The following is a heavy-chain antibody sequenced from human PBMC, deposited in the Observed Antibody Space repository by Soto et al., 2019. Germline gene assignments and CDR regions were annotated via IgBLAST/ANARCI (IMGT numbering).Heavy chain of an antibody. CDR2: IYPGDSDT. Sequence: GESLKISCKGSGYSFTSYWIGWVRQMPGKGLEWMGIIYPGDSDTRYSPSFQGQVTISADKSISTAYLQWSSLKASDTAMYYCARALGYCSSTSGYAGVDYYYGMDVWGQGTRVTVSS. V-gene: IGHV5-51*01. J-gene: IGHJ6*02. CDR1: GYSFTSYW. D-gene: IGHD2-2*01. CDR3: ARALGYCSSTSGYAGVDYYYGMDV.